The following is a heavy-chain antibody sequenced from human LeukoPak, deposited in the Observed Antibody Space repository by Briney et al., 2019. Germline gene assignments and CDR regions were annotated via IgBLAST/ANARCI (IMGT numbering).Heavy chain of an antibody. D-gene: IGHD2-15*01. J-gene: IGHJ4*02. V-gene: IGHV4-34*01. CDR1: GGSFSGYY. Sequence: PSETLSLTCAVYGGSFSGYYWSWIRQPPGKGLEWIGEIKHSGSTNYNPSLKSRVTISVDTSKNQFSLKLSSVTAADTAVYYCARGLRTRYCSGGSCPPFTYWGQGTLVTVSS. CDR2: IKHSGST. CDR3: ARGLRTRYCSGGSCPPFTY.